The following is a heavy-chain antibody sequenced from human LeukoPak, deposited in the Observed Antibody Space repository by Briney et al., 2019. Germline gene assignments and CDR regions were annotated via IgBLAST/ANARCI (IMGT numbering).Heavy chain of an antibody. CDR3: ARELAYCGGDCYSFDY. CDR2: INPHNNST. CDR1: GHTFNNYY. Sequence: ASVKVSCKASGHTFNNYYMHWVRQAPGQGLEWMGIINPHNNSTVYAQKFLGRITVTRDMSTSTVYMELSSLRSEDTAVYYCARELAYCGGDCYSFDYWGQGTLVTVSS. J-gene: IGHJ4*02. V-gene: IGHV1-46*02. D-gene: IGHD2-21*02.